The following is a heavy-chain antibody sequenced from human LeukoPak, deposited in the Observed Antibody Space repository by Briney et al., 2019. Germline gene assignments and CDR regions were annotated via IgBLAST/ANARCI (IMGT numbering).Heavy chain of an antibody. CDR1: GGTFSSYA. CDR2: IIPIFGTA. V-gene: IGHV1-69*05. D-gene: IGHD3-3*01. Sequence: ASVKVSCKASGGTFSSYAISWVRQAPGQGLEWMGGIIPIFGTANYAQKFQGRVTITTDESTSTAYMELSSLRSEDTAVYYCARGQSGYGHYFDYWGQGTLVTVSS. CDR3: ARGQSGYGHYFDY. J-gene: IGHJ4*02.